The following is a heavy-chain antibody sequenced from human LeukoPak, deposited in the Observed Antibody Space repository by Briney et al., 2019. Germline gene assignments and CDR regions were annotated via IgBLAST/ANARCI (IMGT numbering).Heavy chain of an antibody. CDR2: INHSEST. J-gene: IGHJ5*02. CDR3: ARASAPLGYDFWSGRKNWFDP. D-gene: IGHD3-3*01. CDR1: GGPFSVYL. Sequence: KPSETLSLTCAVYGGPFSVYLWSWIREPPGKGLDCIGEINHSESTNYNPSLKSRVTISVDTSKNQFSLKLSSVTAADTAVYYCARASAPLGYDFWSGRKNWFDPWGQGTLVTVSS. V-gene: IGHV4-34*01.